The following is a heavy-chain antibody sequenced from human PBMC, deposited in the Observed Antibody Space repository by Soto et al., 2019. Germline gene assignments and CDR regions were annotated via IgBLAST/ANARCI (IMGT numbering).Heavy chain of an antibody. CDR1: GGSISSYY. CDR3: ARLKLHYDISTGLFDY. Sequence: PSETLSLTCTVSGGSISSYYWSWIRQPPGKGLEWIGYIYYSGSTNYNPSLKSRVTISVDTSKNQFSLKLSSVTAADTAVYYCARLKLHYDISTGLFDYWGQGTLVTVSS. D-gene: IGHD3-9*01. J-gene: IGHJ4*02. V-gene: IGHV4-59*01. CDR2: IYYSGST.